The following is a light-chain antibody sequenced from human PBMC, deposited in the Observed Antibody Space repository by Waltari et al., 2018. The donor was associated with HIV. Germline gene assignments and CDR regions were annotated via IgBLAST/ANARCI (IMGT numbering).Light chain of an antibody. CDR1: SSDVGRYDY. CDR3: TTYAGINPVA. CDR2: EVN. Sequence: QSALTQPPSASGSPGQSVTISCTGTSSDVGRYDYVSWYQQHPGKAPKLLIDEVNKRPSGVPDRFSGSKSGNTASLTGSGLQAEDEAEYSCTTYAGINPVAFGGGTKLTVL. J-gene: IGLJ2*01. V-gene: IGLV2-8*01.